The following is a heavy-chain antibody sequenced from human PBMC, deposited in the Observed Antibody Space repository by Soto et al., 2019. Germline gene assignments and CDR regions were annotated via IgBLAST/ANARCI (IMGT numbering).Heavy chain of an antibody. CDR2: IYPGDSDT. Sequence: PGESLKISCKGSGYSFTSYWIGWVRQMPGKGLEWMGIIYPGDSDTRYSPSFQGQVTISADKSISTAYLQWSSLKASDTAMYYCARQDVMATYGGNLGGGMDVWGQGTTVTVSS. D-gene: IGHD4-17*01. J-gene: IGHJ6*02. CDR3: ARQDVMATYGGNLGGGMDV. CDR1: GYSFTSYW. V-gene: IGHV5-51*01.